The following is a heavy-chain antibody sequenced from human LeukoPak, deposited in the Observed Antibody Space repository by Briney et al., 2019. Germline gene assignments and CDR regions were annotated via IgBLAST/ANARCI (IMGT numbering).Heavy chain of an antibody. CDR2: ISGDNGDT. CDR3: ARDFYYDSDGYYYY. Sequence: ASVKVSCKAYGYTFRTYGISWVRQAPGQGPEWMGWISGDNGDTKYAQKFQGRVTMTTDTSTSKAYMEVRSLRSDDTAVYYCARDFYYDSDGYYYYWGQGTLVTVSS. CDR1: GYTFRTYG. D-gene: IGHD3-22*01. J-gene: IGHJ4*02. V-gene: IGHV1-18*04.